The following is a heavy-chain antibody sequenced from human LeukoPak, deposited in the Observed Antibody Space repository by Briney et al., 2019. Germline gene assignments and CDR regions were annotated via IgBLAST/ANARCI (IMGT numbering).Heavy chain of an antibody. Sequence: SETLSLTCNVSGGSISTSSYYWSWIRQAPGKGLEWIGSIYYIGSTYYNPSLKGRVTMSADTSKNQFSLKLTSVTAADTAVYYCVRPVETEYSSSNWFDPWGQGILVTASS. J-gene: IGHJ5*02. CDR3: VRPVETEYSSSNWFDP. CDR2: IYYIGST. V-gene: IGHV4-39*01. CDR1: GGSISTSSYY. D-gene: IGHD6-13*01.